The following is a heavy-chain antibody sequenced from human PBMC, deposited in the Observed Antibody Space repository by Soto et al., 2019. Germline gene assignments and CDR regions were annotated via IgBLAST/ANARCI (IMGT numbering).Heavy chain of an antibody. CDR3: ARTIVAVPAALNWFDP. CDR1: GYTFTSYG. CDR2: IRPYNGNT. V-gene: IGHV1-18*01. Sequence: QVQLVQSGAELKKPGASVKVSCKTSGYTFTSYGISWVRQAPGQGLEWMGWIRPYNGNTNYAQKFQGKVTMTTDTSTNTDYMELRSLRSDDTAVYYCARTIVAVPAALNWFDPWGQGTLVSVSS. J-gene: IGHJ5*02. D-gene: IGHD2-2*01.